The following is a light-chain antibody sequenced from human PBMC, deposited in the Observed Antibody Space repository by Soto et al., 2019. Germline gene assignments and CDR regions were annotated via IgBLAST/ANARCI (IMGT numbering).Light chain of an antibody. CDR2: RNN. CDR3: ATWDASLSGNII. Sequence: QSVLTQPPSTSGTPGQRVTIPCFGSSSNIGGNYVFWYQHLPGTAPKLLIYRNNQRPSGVPDRFSGSKSGTSASLAISGLRAEEEADYYCATWDASLSGNIIFGGGTQLTVL. V-gene: IGLV1-47*01. CDR1: SSNIGGNY. J-gene: IGLJ7*01.